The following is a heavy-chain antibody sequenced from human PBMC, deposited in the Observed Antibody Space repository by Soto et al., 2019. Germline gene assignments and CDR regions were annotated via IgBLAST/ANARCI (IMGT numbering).Heavy chain of an antibody. CDR1: GGSISSGDYY. J-gene: IGHJ5*02. CDR2: IYYSGST. Sequence: QVQLQESGPGLVKPSQTLSLTCTVSGGSISSGDYYWSWIRQPPGKGLEWIGYIYYSGSTYYNPSLTRRVTISVDTSKNQFSLKLSSVTAADPAVYYCARATIVLVPAAMVSHWFDPWGQGTLVTVSS. D-gene: IGHD2-2*01. V-gene: IGHV4-30-4*01. CDR3: ARATIVLVPAAMVSHWFDP.